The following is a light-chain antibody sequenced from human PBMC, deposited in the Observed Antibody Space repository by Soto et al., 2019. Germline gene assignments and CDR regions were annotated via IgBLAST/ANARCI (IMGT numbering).Light chain of an antibody. Sequence: QSVLTQPASVSGSPGQSITISCTGSSSDVGSYNLVSWYQQHPGKAPKLMIYEGSKRPSGVSNRFSGSKSGNTASLTISGLQAEDEGDYYCYSYAGRSNWVFGGGTKLTVL. CDR3: YSYAGRSNWV. V-gene: IGLV2-23*01. CDR2: EGS. J-gene: IGLJ3*02. CDR1: SSDVGSYNL.